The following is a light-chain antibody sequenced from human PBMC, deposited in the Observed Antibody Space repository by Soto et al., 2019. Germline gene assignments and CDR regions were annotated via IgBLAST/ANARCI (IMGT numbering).Light chain of an antibody. CDR1: QSVSSN. CDR3: KQFNTWPRI. V-gene: IGKV3-15*01. CDR2: GAS. J-gene: IGKJ1*01. Sequence: EIVMTQSPATLSVSPGERATLSCRASQSVSSNLAWYQQKPGQAPRLLIYGASTRATGIPARFSGSGSGTKFTLPISSLHSEDFAFYYCKQFNTWPRIFGQGTRVDIK.